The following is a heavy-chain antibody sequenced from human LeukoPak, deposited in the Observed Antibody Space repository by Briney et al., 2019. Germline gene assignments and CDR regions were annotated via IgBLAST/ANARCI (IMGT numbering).Heavy chain of an antibody. Sequence: GASVKVSCKASGGTFSSTTINWVRQAPGQGLEWMGIINPSGGSTSYAQKFQGRVTMTRDTSTSTVYMELSSLRSEDTAVYYCARDPYSGYDFYFDYWGQGTLVTVSS. V-gene: IGHV1-46*01. CDR1: GGTFSSTT. CDR3: ARDPYSGYDFYFDY. CDR2: INPSGGST. D-gene: IGHD5-12*01. J-gene: IGHJ4*02.